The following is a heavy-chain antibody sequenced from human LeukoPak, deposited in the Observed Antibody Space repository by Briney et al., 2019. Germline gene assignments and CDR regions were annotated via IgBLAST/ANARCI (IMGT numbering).Heavy chain of an antibody. CDR2: IYYSGST. CDR1: GGSINSGDYY. J-gene: IGHJ6*03. Sequence: SQTLSLTCTVSGGSINSGDYYWSWIRQPPGKGLEWIGYIYYSGSTYYNPSLKSRVTISVDTSKNQFSLKLSSVTAADTAVYYCARAPPTYFWSGYGYYYMDVWGKGTTVTVSS. D-gene: IGHD3-3*01. V-gene: IGHV4-30-4*08. CDR3: ARAPPTYFWSGYGYYYMDV.